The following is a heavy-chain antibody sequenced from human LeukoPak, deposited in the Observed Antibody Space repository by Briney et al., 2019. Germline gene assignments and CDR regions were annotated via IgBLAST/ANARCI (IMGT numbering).Heavy chain of an antibody. CDR2: IYYSGNT. CDR1: GGSISSHY. Sequence: TSETLSLTCIVSGGSISSHYWTWIRQPPGKGLEYIGYIYYSGNTNYNPSLKSRVTISVDRPKNQFSLKLTSVTAEDTAVYYCARINSGWYFDYWGQGTLVTVSS. CDR3: ARINSGWYFDY. J-gene: IGHJ4*02. V-gene: IGHV4-59*11. D-gene: IGHD6-19*01.